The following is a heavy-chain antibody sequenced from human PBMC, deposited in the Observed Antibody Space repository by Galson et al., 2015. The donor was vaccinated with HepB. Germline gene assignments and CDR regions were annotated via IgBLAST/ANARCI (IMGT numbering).Heavy chain of an antibody. Sequence: SLRLSCAASGFTFSSYAMHWVRQAPGKGLEWVAVIWYDGSNKYYADSVKGRFTISRDNSKNTLYLQMNSLRVEDTAVYYCAREHAISMVRGVIILEPYFDYRGQGTLVTVSS. J-gene: IGHJ4*02. CDR1: GFTFSSYA. CDR2: IWYDGSNK. CDR3: AREHAISMVRGVIILEPYFDY. D-gene: IGHD3-10*01. V-gene: IGHV3-33*08.